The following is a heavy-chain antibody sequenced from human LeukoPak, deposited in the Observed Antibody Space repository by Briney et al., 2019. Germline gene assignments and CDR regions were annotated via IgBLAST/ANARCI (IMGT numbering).Heavy chain of an antibody. CDR1: GGSISSGDYY. Sequence: SETLSLTCTVSGGSISSGDYYWSWIRQPPGKGLEWIGYIYYSGSTYYNPSLKSRVTISVDTSKNPFSLKLSSVTAADTAVYYCARDSSGYDSFRLYHYYYYMDVWGKGTTVTVSS. CDR2: IYYSGST. J-gene: IGHJ6*03. CDR3: ARDSSGYDSFRLYHYYYYMDV. V-gene: IGHV4-30-4*08. D-gene: IGHD5-12*01.